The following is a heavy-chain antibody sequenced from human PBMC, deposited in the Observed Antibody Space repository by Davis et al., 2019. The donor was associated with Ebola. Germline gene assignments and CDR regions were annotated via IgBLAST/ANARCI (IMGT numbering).Heavy chain of an antibody. J-gene: IGHJ4*02. V-gene: IGHV3-23*01. D-gene: IGHD2-2*01. Sequence: PGGSLRLSCAASGFTFSRYAMSWVRQAPGKGLEWVSAITGSVSRTYYADSVKGRFTISRDNSKNTLYLQMTSLSADDTALYYCAKDDEDIVVEPPPMFWGQGTLVTVSS. CDR2: ITGSVSRT. CDR1: GFTFSRYA. CDR3: AKDDEDIVVEPPPMF.